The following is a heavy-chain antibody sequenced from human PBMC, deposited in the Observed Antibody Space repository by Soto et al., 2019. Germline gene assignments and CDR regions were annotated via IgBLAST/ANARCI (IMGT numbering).Heavy chain of an antibody. D-gene: IGHD2-8*01. V-gene: IGHV3-23*01. CDR1: GFTFSTYA. J-gene: IGHJ4*02. CDR2: IGGRGGIT. CDR3: AKGQGLLLLYAIDS. Sequence: EVQLLESGGGLVQPGGSLRLSCAASGFTFSTYAMSWVRQAPGKGLEWVSGIGGRGGITYYAASVKGRFTISRDNSKNTLYLQMNSLRAEDKAVYYCAKGQGLLLLYAIDSWGQGTLVTVSS.